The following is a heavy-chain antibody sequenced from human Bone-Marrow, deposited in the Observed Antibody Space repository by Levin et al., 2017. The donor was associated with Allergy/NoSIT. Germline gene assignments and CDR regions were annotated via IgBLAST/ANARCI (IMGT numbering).Heavy chain of an antibody. CDR3: ARVLQYSYYYTDV. J-gene: IGHJ6*03. CDR1: GVSITSGSYY. D-gene: IGHD2-21*01. V-gene: IGHV4-61*09. CDR2: SYTSGNI. Sequence: KASETLSLTCTVSGVSITSGSYYWSWIRQPAGKGLEWIGHSYTSGNITYNPSLKSRVTISLDTSKNHFSLKLRSVTAADTAVYYCARVLQYSYYYTDVWGKGTMVTVSS.